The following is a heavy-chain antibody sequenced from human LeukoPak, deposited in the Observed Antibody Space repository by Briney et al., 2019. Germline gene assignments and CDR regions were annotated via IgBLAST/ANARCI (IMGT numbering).Heavy chain of an antibody. J-gene: IGHJ4*02. CDR3: ARNVRGSYYVTPFDY. CDR1: GYTFTGYY. CDR2: INPNSGGT. Sequence: GASVKVSCKASGYTFTGYYMHWVRQAPGQGLEWMGWINPNSGGTNYAQKFQGRVTMTRDTSISTAYMELSRLRSDDTAVYYCARNVRGSYYVTPFDYWGQGTLVTVSS. V-gene: IGHV1-2*02. D-gene: IGHD1-26*01.